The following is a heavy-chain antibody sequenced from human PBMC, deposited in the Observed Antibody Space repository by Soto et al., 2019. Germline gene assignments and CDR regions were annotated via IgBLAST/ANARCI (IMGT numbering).Heavy chain of an antibody. D-gene: IGHD3-10*01. CDR1: GFTFSSYA. Sequence: PGGSLRLSCAASGFTFSSYAMSWVRQAPGKGLEWVSAISGSGGSTYYADSVKGRFTIPRDNSKNTLYLQMNSLRAEDTAVYYCAKLKSGYYYGSGSEMHFDYWGQGTLVTVSS. CDR2: ISGSGGST. V-gene: IGHV3-23*01. CDR3: AKLKSGYYYGSGSEMHFDY. J-gene: IGHJ4*02.